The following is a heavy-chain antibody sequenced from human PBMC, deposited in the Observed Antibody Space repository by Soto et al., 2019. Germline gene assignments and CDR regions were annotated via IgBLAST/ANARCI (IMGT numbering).Heavy chain of an antibody. CDR3: AREVSSSRFYS. D-gene: IGHD2-2*01. CDR2: IMPIFATP. J-gene: IGHJ4*02. V-gene: IGHV1-69*01. CDR1: GGTFSSYR. Sequence: QVQMEQSGAEVKKPGSSVKLSCKSSGGTFSSYRISWVRQAPGQGLEWMGGIMPIFATPKYAQKFQGRVTISADESTSTAYLDVRSLTSDDTAVYYCAREVSSSRFYSWGQGTLVTVSS.